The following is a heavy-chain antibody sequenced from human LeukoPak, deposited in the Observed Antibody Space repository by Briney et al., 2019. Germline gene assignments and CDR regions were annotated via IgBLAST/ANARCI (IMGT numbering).Heavy chain of an antibody. D-gene: IGHD3-10*01. CDR2: INHSGST. J-gene: IGHJ4*02. CDR1: GFTFSSYS. CDR3: ARGLGEMATTRKDFYYFDY. V-gene: IGHV4-34*01. Sequence: GSLRLSCAASGFTFSSYSMNWIRQPPGKGLEWIGEINHSGSTNYNPSLKSRVTISVDTSKNQFSLKLSSVTAADTAVYYCARGLGEMATTRKDFYYFDYWGQGTLVTVSS.